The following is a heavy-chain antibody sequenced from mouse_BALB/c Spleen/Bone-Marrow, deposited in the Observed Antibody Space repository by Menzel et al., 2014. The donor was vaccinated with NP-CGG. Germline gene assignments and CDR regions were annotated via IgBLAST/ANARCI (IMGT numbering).Heavy chain of an antibody. CDR2: INPYNDGT. Sequence: VQLQQSGPELVKPGASVKMSCKASGYTFTSYVMHWVKQKPGQGLEWIGYINPYNDGTKYSEKFKGMATLTSDRSSSTAYMELSSPTSEDSAVYYCAKGGNYRYDFDYWGQGTTLTVSS. D-gene: IGHD2-14*01. CDR1: GYTFTSYV. J-gene: IGHJ2*01. CDR3: AKGGNYRYDFDY. V-gene: IGHV1-14*01.